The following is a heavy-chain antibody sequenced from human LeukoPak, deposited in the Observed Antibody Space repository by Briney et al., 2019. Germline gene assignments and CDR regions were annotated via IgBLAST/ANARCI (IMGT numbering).Heavy chain of an antibody. Sequence: SETLSLTCTVSGGSISSSSYYWGWIRQPPGKGLEWMGSIYYSGSTYYNPSLKSRVTISVDTSKNQFSLKLSSVTAADTAVYYCARQEVEMATIYYGGDFDYWGQGTLVTVSS. D-gene: IGHD5-24*01. V-gene: IGHV4-39*01. CDR2: IYYSGST. CDR1: GGSISSSSYY. J-gene: IGHJ4*02. CDR3: ARQEVEMATIYYGGDFDY.